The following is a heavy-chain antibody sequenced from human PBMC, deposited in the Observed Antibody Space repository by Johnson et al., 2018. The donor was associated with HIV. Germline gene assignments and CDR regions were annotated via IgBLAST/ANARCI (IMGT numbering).Heavy chain of an antibody. J-gene: IGHJ3*02. CDR3: AREREGYGYDAFDI. V-gene: IGHV3-53*01. Sequence: VQLVESGGGLIQPGGSLRLSCAASGFTVSSNYMSWVRQAPGKGLEWVSVIYSGGSTYYADSVKGRFTISRDNSKNTLYLQMNSLRAEDTAVYYCAREREGYGYDAFDIWGQGTMVTVSS. CDR2: IYSGGST. D-gene: IGHD5-18*01. CDR1: GFTVSSNY.